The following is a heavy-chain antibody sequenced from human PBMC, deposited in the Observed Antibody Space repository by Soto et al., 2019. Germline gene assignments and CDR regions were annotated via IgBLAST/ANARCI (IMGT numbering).Heavy chain of an antibody. CDR3: ASGLNGYLHYFDY. D-gene: IGHD5-18*01. Sequence: QVQLVQSGAEVKKPGASVKVSCKASGYTFTSYAMHWVRQAPGQRLEWMGWINAGNGNTKYSQKFQGRVTITRDTSASTAYMELSSLRSEDTAVYYFASGLNGYLHYFDYWGQGTLVTVSS. V-gene: IGHV1-3*01. CDR2: INAGNGNT. J-gene: IGHJ4*02. CDR1: GYTFTSYA.